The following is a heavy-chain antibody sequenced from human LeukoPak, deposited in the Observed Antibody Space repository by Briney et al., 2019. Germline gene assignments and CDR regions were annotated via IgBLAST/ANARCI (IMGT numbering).Heavy chain of an antibody. V-gene: IGHV4-59*08. Sequence: SETLSLTCTVSGGSISTFYWGWIRQPPGKGLEWIAYLSYSGNTNYNPSLKSRVTTSVDMSQNQFSLKLSSVTAADTAVYYCARTGGYGGGAFDIWGQGTMVTVSS. CDR3: ARTGGYGGGAFDI. CDR2: LSYSGNT. CDR1: GGSISTFY. D-gene: IGHD4-23*01. J-gene: IGHJ3*02.